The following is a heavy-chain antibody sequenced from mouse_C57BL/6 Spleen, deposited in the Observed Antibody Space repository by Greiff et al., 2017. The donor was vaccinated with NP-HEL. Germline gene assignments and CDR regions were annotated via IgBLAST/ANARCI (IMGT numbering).Heavy chain of an antibody. D-gene: IGHD2-5*01. Sequence: VHLVESGPELVKPGASVKISCKASGYAFSSSWMNWVKQRPGKGLEWIGRIYPGDGATNYNGKFKGKATLTADKSSSTAYMQLSSLTSEDSAVYVCARNDYSNYDWYFDVWGTGTTVTVSS. V-gene: IGHV1-82*01. CDR1: GYAFSSSW. CDR2: IYPGDGAT. J-gene: IGHJ1*03. CDR3: ARNDYSNYDWYFDV.